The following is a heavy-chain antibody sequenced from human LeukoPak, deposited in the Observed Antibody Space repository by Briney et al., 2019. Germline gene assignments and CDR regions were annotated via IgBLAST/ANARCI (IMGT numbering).Heavy chain of an antibody. CDR3: AREVHRDWFDP. CDR1: GGSISSSSYY. V-gene: IGHV4-39*02. Sequence: SETLSLTCTVSGGSISSSSYYWGWIRQPPGKGLEWIGSIYYSGSTYYNPSLKSRVTISVDTSKNQFSLKLSSVTAADTAVYYCAREVHRDWFDPWGQGTLVTVSS. CDR2: IYYSGST. J-gene: IGHJ5*02. D-gene: IGHD3-10*01.